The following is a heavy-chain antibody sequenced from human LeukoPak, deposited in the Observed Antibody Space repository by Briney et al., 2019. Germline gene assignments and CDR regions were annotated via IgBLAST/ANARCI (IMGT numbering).Heavy chain of an antibody. D-gene: IGHD3-22*01. CDR1: GGSYSGHW. CDR2: LNHRGST. CDR3: ARGPPLNPGDFDSSGYYYFDY. V-gene: IGHV4-34*01. J-gene: IGHJ4*02. Sequence: SDTLSLTCAVYGGSYSGHWWRCVRLPPGKARECVGELNHRGSTNYNPSLKSRVTIAADTSKIQVSLKLSSVTAADTAVYYCARGPPLNPGDFDSSGYYYFDYWGLGTLVTVSS.